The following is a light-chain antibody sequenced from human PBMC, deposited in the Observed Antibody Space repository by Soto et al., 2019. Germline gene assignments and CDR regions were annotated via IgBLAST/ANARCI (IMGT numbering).Light chain of an antibody. CDR1: QSVSSY. CDR2: DAS. Sequence: EIVLTQSPATLSLSPGERATLSCRTSQSVSSYLAWYQQKPGQAPRLLIYDASNRATGIPARFSGSGSGTGFTLTISSLEPEDCAVYYCQQRRNWPPLTFGGGTKVEIK. CDR3: QQRRNWPPLT. J-gene: IGKJ4*01. V-gene: IGKV3-11*01.